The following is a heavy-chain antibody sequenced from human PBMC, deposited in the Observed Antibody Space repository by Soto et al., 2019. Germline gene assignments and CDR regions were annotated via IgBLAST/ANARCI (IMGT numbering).Heavy chain of an antibody. V-gene: IGHV1-18*01. Sequence: ASVKVSCKTSGYTFNNFGISWLRQAPGQGLEWMGWISVFNSNTRYAQTFQGRVTMFTDTSTSTAYMELRSLRSDDTAIYYCARDRTLVTTTRAVDYWGQGTLVTVSS. J-gene: IGHJ4*02. CDR1: GYTFNNFG. CDR3: ARDRTLVTTTRAVDY. D-gene: IGHD3-22*01. CDR2: ISVFNSNT.